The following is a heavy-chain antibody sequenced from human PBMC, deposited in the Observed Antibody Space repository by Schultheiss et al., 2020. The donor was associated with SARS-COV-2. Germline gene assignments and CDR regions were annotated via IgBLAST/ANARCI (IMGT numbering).Heavy chain of an antibody. V-gene: IGHV3-23*01. CDR3: SRNNNWAFDY. J-gene: IGHJ4*02. D-gene: IGHD1-20*01. Sequence: GGSLRLSCAASGFTFSSYAMSWVRQAPGKGLEWVSAISGSGGSTYYADSVKGRFTISRDNSKNTLYLQMNSLRAEDTAVYYCSRNNNWAFDYWGQGTLVTVSS. CDR2: ISGSGGST. CDR1: GFTFSSYA.